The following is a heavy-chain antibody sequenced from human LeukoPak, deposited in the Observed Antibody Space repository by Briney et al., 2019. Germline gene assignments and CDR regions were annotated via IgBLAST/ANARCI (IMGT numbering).Heavy chain of an antibody. Sequence: NSSETLSLTCIVSADAITSHFYWGWIRQSPGEGGKGLEWIASVYHSGAEYVNPSLKSRVTTSVDTSKSQFYLTLTSVTAADTAVYFCARASFASGSYYFDLWGPGTLITVSS. J-gene: IGHJ4*02. V-gene: IGHV4-38-2*02. D-gene: IGHD3-10*01. CDR1: ADAITSHFY. CDR2: VYHSGAE. CDR3: ARASFASGSYYFDL.